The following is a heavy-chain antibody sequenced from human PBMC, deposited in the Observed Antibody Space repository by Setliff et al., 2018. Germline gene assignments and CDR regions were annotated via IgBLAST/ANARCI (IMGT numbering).Heavy chain of an antibody. CDR3: AGGYNSRWYDHSTTFQR. CDR2: IADDVINK. D-gene: IGHD6-13*01. CDR1: GFTFSSYA. Sequence: GGSLRLSCAASGFTFSSYAMHWVRQAPGKGLEWVAVIADDVINKYYADSVKGLFTISRDNSKNTLYLQVKSIRTEDTAVYFCAGGYNSRWYDHSTTFQRWGQGTLVTVSS. J-gene: IGHJ1*01. V-gene: IGHV3-30*01.